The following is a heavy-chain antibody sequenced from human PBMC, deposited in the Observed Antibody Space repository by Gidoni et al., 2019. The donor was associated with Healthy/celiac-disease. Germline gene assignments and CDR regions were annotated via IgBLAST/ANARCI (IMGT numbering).Heavy chain of an antibody. CDR1: GFTFSDSY. J-gene: IGHJ5*02. D-gene: IGHD6-6*01. V-gene: IGHV3-11*01. Sequence: QVQLVESGGGLVKPGGSLRLSCAASGFTFSDSYMSWIRQAPGKGLEWISYISGSGNTIYYADSLKGRFTVSRDNAKNSLYLQINSLRAEDTAVYYCAREPYSSSSGSWFDPWGQGTLVTVSS. CDR2: ISGSGNTI. CDR3: AREPYSSSSGSWFDP.